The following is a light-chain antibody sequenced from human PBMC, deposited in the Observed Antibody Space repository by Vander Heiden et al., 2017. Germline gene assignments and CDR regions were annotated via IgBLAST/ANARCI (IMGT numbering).Light chain of an antibody. V-gene: IGKV3-20*01. CDR3: QQYGSSPWT. Sequence: DIVLTQSPGTLSLSPGERATLSCRASQSVSSSYLAWYQQKPGQAPRLLIYGASSRATGIPDRFSGSGSGTDFTLTISRLEPEDFAGYYCQQYGSSPWTFGQGTKVEIK. CDR2: GAS. CDR1: QSVSSSY. J-gene: IGKJ1*01.